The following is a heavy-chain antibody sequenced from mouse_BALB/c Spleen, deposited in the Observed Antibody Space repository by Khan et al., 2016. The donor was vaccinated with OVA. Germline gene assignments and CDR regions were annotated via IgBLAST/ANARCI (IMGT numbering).Heavy chain of an antibody. CDR3: ARPFYYYDALDY. CDR1: GFNIKDTY. J-gene: IGHJ4*01. CDR2: IDPANGNT. D-gene: IGHD1-1*01. Sequence: EVQLQQSGAEPVKPGASVKLSCTASGFNIKDTYIHWVMQRPEQGLEWIGRIDPANGNTQYDPKFQDKATMTADTSSNTAYLRLSSLTSEDTAVYYCARPFYYYDALDYWGQGTSVTVSS. V-gene: IGHV14-3*02.